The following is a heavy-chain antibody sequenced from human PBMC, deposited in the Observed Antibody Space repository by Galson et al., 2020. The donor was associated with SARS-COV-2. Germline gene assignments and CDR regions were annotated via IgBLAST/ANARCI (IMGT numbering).Heavy chain of an antibody. CDR2: FDPEDGET. J-gene: IGHJ3*02. Sequence: GESLKIPCKVSGYTLTELSMHWVRQAPGKGLEWMGGFDPEDGETIYAQKFQGRVTMTEDTSTDTAYMELSSLRSEDTAVYYCATDLGIAARRGAFDIWGQGTMVTVSS. CDR1: GYTLTELS. D-gene: IGHD6-6*01. V-gene: IGHV1-24*01. CDR3: ATDLGIAARRGAFDI.